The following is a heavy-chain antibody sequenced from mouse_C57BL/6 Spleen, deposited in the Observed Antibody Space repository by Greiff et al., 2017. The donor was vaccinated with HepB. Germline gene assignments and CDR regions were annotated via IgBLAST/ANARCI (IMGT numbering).Heavy chain of an antibody. Sequence: VQLQQSGAELVRPGASVKLSCTASGFNIKDDYMHWVKQRPEQGLEWIGWIDPENGDTEYASKFQGKATITADTSSNTAYLQLSSLTSEDTADYYCTPRARNYGSYYTMGYWGQGTSVTASS. CDR1: GFNIKDDY. CDR3: TPRARNYGSYYTMGY. D-gene: IGHD2-1*01. V-gene: IGHV14-4*01. CDR2: IDPENGDT. J-gene: IGHJ4*01.